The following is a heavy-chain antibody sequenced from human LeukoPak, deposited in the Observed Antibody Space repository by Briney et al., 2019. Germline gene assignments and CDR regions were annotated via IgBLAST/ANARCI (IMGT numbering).Heavy chain of an antibody. Sequence: SETLSLTCTVSGGSISSHYWSWIRQPPGKGLEGSGYIYYSGSTNYTPSLKSRVTISVDTSRNQFSLRLSSVTAADTAVYYCAGNTVTASQFWFAPWGQGTLVTVSS. V-gene: IGHV4-59*08. CDR3: AGNTVTASQFWFAP. J-gene: IGHJ5*02. CDR1: GGSISSHY. CDR2: IYYSGST. D-gene: IGHD2-21*02.